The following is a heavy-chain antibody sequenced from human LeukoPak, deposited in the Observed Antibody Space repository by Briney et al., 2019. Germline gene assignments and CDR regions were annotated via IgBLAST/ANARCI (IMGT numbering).Heavy chain of an antibody. CDR1: GFTFSSYA. D-gene: IGHD3-22*01. V-gene: IGHV3-33*08. CDR2: VWHDGSYK. Sequence: GGSLRLSCAASGFTFSSYAMSWVRQAPGKGLEWVAVVWHDGSYKYYEDSVKGRFTISRDNAKNTLYLQMNNVRVEDTAVYYCARVGDYENSGSQPFDYWGQGTLVTVSS. CDR3: ARVGDYENSGSQPFDY. J-gene: IGHJ4*02.